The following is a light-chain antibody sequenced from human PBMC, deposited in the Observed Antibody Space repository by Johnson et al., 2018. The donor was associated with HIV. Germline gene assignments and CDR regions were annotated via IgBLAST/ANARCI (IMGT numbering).Light chain of an antibody. CDR1: SSNIGAGYD. CDR2: GND. Sequence: QPVLTQPPSVSGAPGQRVTISCTGSSSNIGAGYDVHWYQQFPGTAPKLLIYGNDNRPSGVPERFSGSKSGTSASLAITRLQAEDEADYYCGTWGGVFGTGTKVTVL. CDR3: GTWGGV. V-gene: IGLV1-40*01. J-gene: IGLJ1*01.